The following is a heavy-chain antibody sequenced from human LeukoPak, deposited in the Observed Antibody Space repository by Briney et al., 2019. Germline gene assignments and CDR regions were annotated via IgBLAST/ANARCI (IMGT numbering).Heavy chain of an antibody. Sequence: PSETLSLTCAVSGGSISSSNWWSWVRQPPGKGLEWIGYIYYSGSTYYNPSLKSRVTISVDTSKNQFSLKLSSVTAADTAVYYCAREGYYYDSSGYYFPDIWGQGTMVTVSS. J-gene: IGHJ3*02. D-gene: IGHD3-22*01. CDR2: IYYSGST. CDR3: AREGYYYDSSGYYFPDI. CDR1: GGSISSSNW. V-gene: IGHV4-4*02.